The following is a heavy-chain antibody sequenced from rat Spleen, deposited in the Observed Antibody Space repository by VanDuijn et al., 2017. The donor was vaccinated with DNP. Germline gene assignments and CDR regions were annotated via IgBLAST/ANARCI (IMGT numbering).Heavy chain of an antibody. J-gene: IGHJ2*01. D-gene: IGHD1-12*03. CDR3: ARDWHYDGYSSFDY. Sequence: QVQLKESGPGLVQPSQTLSLTCTVSGFSLTSYGVSWVRQPTGKGLEWMGIIWTGGSTDYNSALKSRLTISRDTSTNQVFLKMNSLQTEDIATYYCARDWHYDGYSSFDYWGQGVMVTVSS. CDR2: IWTGGST. CDR1: GFSLTSYG. V-gene: IGHV2-30*01.